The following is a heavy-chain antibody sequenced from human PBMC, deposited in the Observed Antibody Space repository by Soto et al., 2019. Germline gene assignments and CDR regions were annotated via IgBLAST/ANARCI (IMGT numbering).Heavy chain of an antibody. J-gene: IGHJ6*02. D-gene: IGHD3-22*01. CDR3: ARDHYDSSGYYYYHGMDV. Sequence: HPGGSLRLSCAASGFTFSSYAMHWVRQAPGKGLEWVAVISYDGSNKYYADSVKGRFTISRDNSKNTLYLQMNSLRAEDTAVYYCARDHYDSSGYYYYHGMDVWGQGTTVTVSS. CDR2: ISYDGSNK. V-gene: IGHV3-30-3*01. CDR1: GFTFSSYA.